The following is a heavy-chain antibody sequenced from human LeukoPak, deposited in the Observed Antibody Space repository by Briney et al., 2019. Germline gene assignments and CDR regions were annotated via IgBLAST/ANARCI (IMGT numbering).Heavy chain of an antibody. CDR3: ARDGFWLPEPKGSDY. V-gene: IGHV3-48*01. J-gene: IGHJ4*02. CDR1: GFTFSIYA. CDR2: ISSSSNTI. D-gene: IGHD1-14*01. Sequence: GGSLRLSCAASGFTFSIYAMNWVRQAPGKGLEWVSYISSSSNTIYYADSVKGRFTISRDNAKNSLYLQMNSLRAEDTAVYYCARDGFWLPEPKGSDYWGQGTLVTVSS.